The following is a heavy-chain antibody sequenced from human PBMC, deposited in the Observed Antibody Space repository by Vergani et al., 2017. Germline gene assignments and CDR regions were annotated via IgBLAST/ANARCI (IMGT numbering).Heavy chain of an antibody. CDR3: ARDREGKRRITMVRGVIGWFDP. Sequence: EVQLLESGGGLVQPGGSLRLSCAASGFTFSSYAMSWVRQAPGKGLEWVSAISGSGGSTYYADSVKGRFTISRDNSKNTLYLQMNSLRAEDTAVYYCARDREGKRRITMVRGVIGWFDPWGQGTLVTVSS. V-gene: IGHV3-23*01. J-gene: IGHJ5*02. CDR2: ISGSGGST. D-gene: IGHD3-10*01. CDR1: GFTFSSYA.